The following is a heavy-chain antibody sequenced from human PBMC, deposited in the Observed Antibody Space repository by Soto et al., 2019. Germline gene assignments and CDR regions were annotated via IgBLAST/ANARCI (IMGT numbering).Heavy chain of an antibody. CDR3: ARAGVAAAGSDYFDY. CDR1: GFTFSSDS. J-gene: IGHJ4*02. D-gene: IGHD6-13*01. CDR2: ISSSSSYI. Sequence: PGGSLRLSCAASGFTFSSDSMNWVCQAPGKGLEWVSSISSSSSYIYYADSVKGRFTISRDNAKNSLYLQMNSLRAEDTAVYYCARAGVAAAGSDYFDYWGQGTLVTVSS. V-gene: IGHV3-21*01.